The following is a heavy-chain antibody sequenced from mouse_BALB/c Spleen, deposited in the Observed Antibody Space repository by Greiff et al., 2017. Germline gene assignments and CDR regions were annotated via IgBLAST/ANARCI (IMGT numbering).Heavy chain of an antibody. D-gene: IGHD2-3*01. J-gene: IGHJ4*01. CDR1: GYTFTDYN. Sequence: DVKLQESGPELVKPGASVKIPCKASGYTFTDYNMDWVKQSHGKSLEWIGDINPNNGGTIYNQKFKGKATLTVDKSSSTAYMELRSLTSEDTAVYYCARRGWLLLYAMDYWGQGTSVTVSS. CDR2: INPNNGGT. V-gene: IGHV1-18*01. CDR3: ARRGWLLLYAMDY.